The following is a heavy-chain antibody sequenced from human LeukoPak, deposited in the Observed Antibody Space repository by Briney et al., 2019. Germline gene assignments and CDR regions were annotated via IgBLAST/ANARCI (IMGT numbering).Heavy chain of an antibody. J-gene: IGHJ3*02. Sequence: GGSLRLSCAASGFTFSNYAMHWVRQAPGKGLEYVSAISSNGGSTYYADSVKGRFTISRDNSKNTLYLQMGSLRAEDMAVYYCARKEQWLPHDAFDIWGQGTMVTVSS. CDR2: ISSNGGST. CDR3: ARKEQWLPHDAFDI. CDR1: GFTFSNYA. V-gene: IGHV3-64*02. D-gene: IGHD6-19*01.